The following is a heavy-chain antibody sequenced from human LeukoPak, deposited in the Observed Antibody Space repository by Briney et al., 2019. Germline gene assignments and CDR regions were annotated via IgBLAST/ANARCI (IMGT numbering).Heavy chain of an antibody. J-gene: IGHJ5*02. CDR1: GFTFSSYE. V-gene: IGHV3-48*03. CDR3: AREFLEQQPNRGFDP. Sequence: GGSLRLSCAASGFTFSSYEMNWVHQAPGKGLEWVSYISSSGSTIYYADSVKGRFTISRDNAKNSLYLQMNSLRAEDTAVYYCAREFLEQQPNRGFDPWGQGTLVTVSS. CDR2: ISSSGSTI. D-gene: IGHD6-13*01.